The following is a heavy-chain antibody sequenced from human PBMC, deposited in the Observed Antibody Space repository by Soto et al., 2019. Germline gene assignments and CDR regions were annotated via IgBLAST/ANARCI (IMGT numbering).Heavy chain of an antibody. CDR3: ARSYLNYYGMDV. Sequence: GGSLRLSCAASGFTFSSYEMNWVRQAPGKGLEWVSYISSSGSTIYYADSVKGRFTISRDNDKNSLYLQMNSLRAEDTAVYYCARSYLNYYGMDVWGQGTTVTVSS. J-gene: IGHJ6*02. V-gene: IGHV3-48*03. D-gene: IGHD2-21*01. CDR2: ISSSGSTI. CDR1: GFTFSSYE.